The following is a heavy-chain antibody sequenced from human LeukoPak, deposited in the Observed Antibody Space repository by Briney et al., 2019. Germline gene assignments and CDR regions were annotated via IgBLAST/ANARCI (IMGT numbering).Heavy chain of an antibody. CDR1: GGSISSYY. CDR2: IYYSWST. CDR3: ARDGGTMVREVYYYYGMDV. V-gene: IGHV4-59*01. Sequence: PSETLSLTCTVSGGSISSYYWSWVRQPPGKGLEWIGYIYYSWSTNYNPSLKSRVTISVDTSKNQFSLKLSSVTAADTAVYYCARDGGTMVREVYYYYGMDVWGQGTTVTVSS. J-gene: IGHJ6*02. D-gene: IGHD3-10*01.